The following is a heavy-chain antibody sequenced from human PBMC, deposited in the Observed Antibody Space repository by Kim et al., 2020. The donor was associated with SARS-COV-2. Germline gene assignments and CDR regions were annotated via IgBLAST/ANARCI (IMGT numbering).Heavy chain of an antibody. CDR2: INHSGST. J-gene: IGHJ4*02. Sequence: SETLSLTCAVYGGSFSGYYWSWIRQPPGKGLEWIGEINHSGSTNYNPSLKSRVTISVDTSKNQFSLKLSSVTAADTAVYYCARRLGRRTGYSYGSHFDYWGQGTLVTVSS. V-gene: IGHV4-34*01. D-gene: IGHD5-18*01. CDR3: ARRLGRRTGYSYGSHFDY. CDR1: GGSFSGYY.